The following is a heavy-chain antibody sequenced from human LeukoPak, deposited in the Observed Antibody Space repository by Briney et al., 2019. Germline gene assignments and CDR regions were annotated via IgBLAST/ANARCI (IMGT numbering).Heavy chain of an antibody. CDR1: GGSISTSYR. Sequence: SETLSLTCIVSGGSISTSYRWGWIRQPPGKGLEWIGSFHNTDTSYNPSLKSRVTISVDTSKNQMSLKLSSVTAADTAVYYCAGHRYFGGNFADSWGQGILVTVPS. J-gene: IGHJ4*02. CDR3: AGHRYFGGNFADS. D-gene: IGHD4-23*01. CDR2: FHNTDT. V-gene: IGHV4-39*01.